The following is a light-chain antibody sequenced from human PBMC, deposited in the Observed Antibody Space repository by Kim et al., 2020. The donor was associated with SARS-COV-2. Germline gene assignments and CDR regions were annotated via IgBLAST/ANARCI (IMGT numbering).Light chain of an antibody. CDR3: QVWDSSSDPV. V-gene: IGLV3-21*04. CDR2: YDS. Sequence: VAPGKTARMTCGGNNIGSKSVHWYQQKPGQAPVLVIYYDSDRPSGIPERFSGSNSGNTATLTISRVEAGDEADYYCQVWDSSSDPVFGGGTKLTVL. J-gene: IGLJ3*02. CDR1: NIGSKS.